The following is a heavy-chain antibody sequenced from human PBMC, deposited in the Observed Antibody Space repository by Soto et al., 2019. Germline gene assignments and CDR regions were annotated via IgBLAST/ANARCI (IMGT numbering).Heavy chain of an antibody. Sequence: QVQLQESGPGLVKPSQTLSLTCTVSGGSISSGGYYWSWIRQHPGKGLEWIGYIYYSGSTYYNPSRKGRVTISVVTAKIQPSLELSSVTAADTAGHYCAGIYSGSPGGTLRYWGQGTLVTVSS. J-gene: IGHJ4*02. D-gene: IGHD1-26*01. V-gene: IGHV4-31*03. CDR2: IYYSGST. CDR3: AGIYSGSPGGTLRY. CDR1: GGSISSGGYY.